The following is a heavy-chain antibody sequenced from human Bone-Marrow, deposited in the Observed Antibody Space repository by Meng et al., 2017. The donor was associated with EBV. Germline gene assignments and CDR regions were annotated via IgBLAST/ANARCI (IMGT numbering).Heavy chain of an antibody. V-gene: IGHV4-34*01. D-gene: IGHD2/OR15-2a*01. CDR1: GGSFSGYY. CDR3: ARERPRISTARPYYFDY. CDR2: INHSGST. Sequence: QLQQWRASLLKPSETPSLACAVYGGSFSGYYWRWIRQPPGKGLEWIGEINHSGSTNYNPSLKSRITVSVDTSKNQFSLKLSSVTAADTAVYYCARERPRISTARPYYFDYWGQGTLVTVSS. J-gene: IGHJ4*02.